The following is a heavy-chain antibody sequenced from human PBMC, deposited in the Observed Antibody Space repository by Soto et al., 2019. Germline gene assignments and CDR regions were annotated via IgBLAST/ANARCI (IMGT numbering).Heavy chain of an antibody. CDR3: ARHSTAARRLYYYYYGMDV. CDR2: IYPGDSDT. V-gene: IGHV5-51*01. Sequence: GESLKISCKGSGYSFTSYWIGWVRQMPGIGLEWMGIIYPGDSDTRYSPSFQGQVTISADKSISTAYLQWSSLKASDTAMYYCARHSTAARRLYYYYYGMDVWGQGTTVTVSS. D-gene: IGHD6-6*01. J-gene: IGHJ6*02. CDR1: GYSFTSYW.